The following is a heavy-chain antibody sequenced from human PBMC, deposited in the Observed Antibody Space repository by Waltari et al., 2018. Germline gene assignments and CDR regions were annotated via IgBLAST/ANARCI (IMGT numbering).Heavy chain of an antibody. D-gene: IGHD3-3*01. CDR1: GVSFSSYA. J-gene: IGHJ5*02. CDR2: ISNSGSRT. CDR3: ARRFLEWLFLDL. Sequence: EVQLLESGGGLVQPGGSLRLSCVASGVSFSSYAMGWVRQAPGKGLEGVSSISNSGSRTYTAASLKGRFTISRDNSKTLYLQMRRLRADDTAVYYCARRFLEWLFLDLWGQGTLVTVSS. V-gene: IGHV3-23*01.